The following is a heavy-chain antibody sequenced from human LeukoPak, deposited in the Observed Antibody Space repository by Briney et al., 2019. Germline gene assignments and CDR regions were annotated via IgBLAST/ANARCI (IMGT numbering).Heavy chain of an antibody. CDR1: GLTFSNYW. V-gene: IGHV3-74*01. D-gene: IGHD1-26*01. CDR2: INPDGSHT. CDR3: TRDSYISNVYCGMDV. Sequence: PGGSLRLSCAASGLTFSNYWMHWVRQAPGKGLVWISRINPDGSHTSYADSVKGRFTISRDNAKNTLYLQMNSLRAEDAAVYFCTRDSYISNVYCGMDVWGQGATVTVSS. J-gene: IGHJ6*02.